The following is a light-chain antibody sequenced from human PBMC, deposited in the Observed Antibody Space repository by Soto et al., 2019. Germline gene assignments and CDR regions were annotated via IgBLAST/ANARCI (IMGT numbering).Light chain of an antibody. J-gene: IGKJ1*01. CDR1: QSVSNY. CDR3: QQYNDWPPRWT. V-gene: IGKV3-15*01. Sequence: EIVMTQSPATLSVSPGERATLSCRASQSVSNYLAWYQQKPGQAPRLLIYSASPRATGIPARFSGGGSGTEFTVTISSLQSEDFAVYICQQYNDWPPRWTFGQGTKVEIK. CDR2: SAS.